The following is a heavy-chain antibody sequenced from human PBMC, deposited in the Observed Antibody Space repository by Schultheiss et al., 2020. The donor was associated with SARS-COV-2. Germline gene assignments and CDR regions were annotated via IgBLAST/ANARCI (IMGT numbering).Heavy chain of an antibody. J-gene: IGHJ6*02. V-gene: IGHV1-69*13. D-gene: IGHD4-11*01. CDR1: GGTFSSYA. Sequence: SVKVSCKASGGTFSSYAISWVRQAPGQGLEWMGGIIPIFGTANYAQKFQGRVTITADESTSTAYMELSSPRSEDTAVYYCARDLDYSNYDYYYYGMDVWGQGTTVTVSS. CDR3: ARDLDYSNYDYYYYGMDV. CDR2: IIPIFGTA.